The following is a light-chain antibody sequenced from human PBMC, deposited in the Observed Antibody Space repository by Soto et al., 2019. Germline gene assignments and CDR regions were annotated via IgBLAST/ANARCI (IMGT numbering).Light chain of an antibody. J-gene: IGLJ2*01. CDR2: YVS. Sequence: QSALTQPRSVSGSPGQSVTISCTGTSSDVGGYNYVSWYQQHPGKAPKLMIYYVSKRPSGVPDRFSGSKSGNTASLTISGLQAEDDADYYCCSYAGSYTLGVFGGGTKMTVL. V-gene: IGLV2-11*01. CDR1: SSDVGGYNY. CDR3: CSYAGSYTLGV.